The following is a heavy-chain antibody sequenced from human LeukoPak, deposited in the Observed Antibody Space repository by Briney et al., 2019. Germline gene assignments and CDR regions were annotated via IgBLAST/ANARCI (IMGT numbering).Heavy chain of an antibody. CDR2: LTGYGGA. Sequence: GGSLRLSCETSGLSFTNYAMMWVRQAPGKGLQWISTLTGYGGAYYADSGEGRFIISGDISKNTMFLQMYSLRAEDTAVYHCAKGAAAGKVDWFDPWVQGTLVTASS. J-gene: IGHJ5*02. D-gene: IGHD6-13*01. V-gene: IGHV3-23*01. CDR3: AKGAAAGKVDWFDP. CDR1: GLSFTNYA.